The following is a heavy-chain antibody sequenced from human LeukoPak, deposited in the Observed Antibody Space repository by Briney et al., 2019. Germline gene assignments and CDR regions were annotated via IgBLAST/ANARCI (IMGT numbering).Heavy chain of an antibody. J-gene: IGHJ4*02. Sequence: SETLSLTCTVSGGSISSSSYYWGWIRQPPGKGLEWIGSIYYSGSTYYNPSLKSRVTISVDTSKNQFSLKLSSVTAADTAVYYCASTLGYCSSTSCYIGYWGQGTLVTVSS. CDR1: GGSISSSSYY. CDR2: IYYSGST. CDR3: ASTLGYCSSTSCYIGY. D-gene: IGHD2-2*02. V-gene: IGHV4-39*07.